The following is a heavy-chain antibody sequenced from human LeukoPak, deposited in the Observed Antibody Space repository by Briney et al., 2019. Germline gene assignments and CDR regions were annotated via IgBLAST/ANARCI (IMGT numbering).Heavy chain of an antibody. D-gene: IGHD5/OR15-5a*01. CDR1: GFTFSSYA. J-gene: IGHJ4*02. V-gene: IGHV3-23*01. CDR2: ISGSGGST. Sequence: GGSLRISCAASGFTFSSYAMSWVRQAPGKGLEWVSAISGSGGSTYYADSVKGRFTISRDNSKNTLYLQMNSLRAEDTAVYYCAEAVYNYFDYWGQGTLVTVSS. CDR3: AEAVYNYFDY.